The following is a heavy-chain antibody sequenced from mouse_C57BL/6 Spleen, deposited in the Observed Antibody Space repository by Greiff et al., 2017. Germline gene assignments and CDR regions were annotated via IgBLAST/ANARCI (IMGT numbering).Heavy chain of an antibody. V-gene: IGHV1-61*01. J-gene: IGHJ2*01. CDR3: AREGTEGFDY. CDR2: IYPSDSET. CDR1: GYTFTSYW. D-gene: IGHD3-3*01. Sequence: VQLQQPGAELVRPGSSVKLSCKASGYTFTSYWMDWVKQRPGQGLEWIGNIYPSDSETHYNQKFKDKATLTVDKSSSTAYMQLSSLTSEDSAVYYCAREGTEGFDYWGQGTTLTVSS.